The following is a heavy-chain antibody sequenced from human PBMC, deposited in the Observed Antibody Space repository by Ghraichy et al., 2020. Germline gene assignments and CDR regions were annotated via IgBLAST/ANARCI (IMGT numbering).Heavy chain of an antibody. Sequence: GGSLRLSCAASGLTFSSYVMSWVRQAPGKGLEWVSSISGSGATTYYADSVKGRFTISRDNSKDTLYLQMSSLRAEDTAVYYCVRAHEDDSGYWVGSDYWGQGTLVTVSS. D-gene: IGHD5-12*01. CDR3: VRAHEDDSGYWVGSDY. CDR2: ISGSGATT. CDR1: GLTFSSYV. J-gene: IGHJ4*02. V-gene: IGHV3-23*01.